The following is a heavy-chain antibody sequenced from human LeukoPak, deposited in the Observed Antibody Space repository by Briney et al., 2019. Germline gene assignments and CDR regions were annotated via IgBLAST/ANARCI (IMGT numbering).Heavy chain of an antibody. J-gene: IGHJ4*02. Sequence: GGSLRLSCAASVFTFSSYPMSWVRQAPWKGLEWDSAISGSGGSTYYADSVKGRFTISRDNSKNTLYLQMNSLRAEDTAVYYCAKDERARTLYYYDSSGYYKYWGQGTLVTVSS. CDR3: AKDERARTLYYYDSSGYYKY. D-gene: IGHD3-22*01. CDR1: VFTFSSYP. CDR2: ISGSGGST. V-gene: IGHV3-23*01.